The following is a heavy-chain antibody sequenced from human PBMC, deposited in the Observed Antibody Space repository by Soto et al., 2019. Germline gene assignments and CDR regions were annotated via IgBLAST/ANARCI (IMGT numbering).Heavy chain of an antibody. J-gene: IGHJ4*02. CDR1: GGSISSYY. CDR2: IYYSGST. V-gene: IGHV4-59*01. Sequence: SETLSLTCTVSGGSISSYYWSWIRQPPGKGLEWIGYIYYSGSTNYNPSLKSRVTISVDTSKNQFSLKLSSVTAADTAVYYCARGADIVVVPAAIPYFDYWGQGTLVTVSS. D-gene: IGHD2-2*01. CDR3: ARGADIVVVPAAIPYFDY.